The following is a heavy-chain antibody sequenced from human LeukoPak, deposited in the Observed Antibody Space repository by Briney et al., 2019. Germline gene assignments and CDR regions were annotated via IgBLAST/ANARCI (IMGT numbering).Heavy chain of an antibody. D-gene: IGHD7-27*01. CDR2: TYHSGST. CDR3: ARLRNWGPGSLFDY. V-gene: IGHV4-38-2*01. J-gene: IGHJ4*02. Sequence: SETLSLTCAVSGYSISSGYYWGWIRQPPGKGLEWIGSTYHSGSTYYNPSLKSRVTISVDTSKNQFSLKLSSVTAADTAVYYCARLRNWGPGSLFDYWGQGTLVTVSS. CDR1: GYSISSGYY.